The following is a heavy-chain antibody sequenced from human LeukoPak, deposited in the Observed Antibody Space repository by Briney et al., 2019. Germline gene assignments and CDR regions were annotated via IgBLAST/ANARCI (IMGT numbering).Heavy chain of an antibody. CDR1: GGSISSYY. D-gene: IGHD3-22*01. V-gene: IGHV4-59*01. CDR2: IYYSGST. Sequence: SETLSLTCTVSGGSISSYYWSWIRQPPGKGLEWIGYIYYSGSTNYNPSLKSRVTISVDTSKNQFSLKLSSVTAADTAVYYCARAGLVNYYYYGMDVWGQGTTVTVSS. CDR3: ARAGLVNYYYYGMDV. J-gene: IGHJ6*02.